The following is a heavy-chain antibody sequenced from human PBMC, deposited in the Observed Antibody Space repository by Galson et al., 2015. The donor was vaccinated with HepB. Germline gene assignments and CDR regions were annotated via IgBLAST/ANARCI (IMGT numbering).Heavy chain of an antibody. CDR1: GFTFGDYA. CDR2: IRSKAYGGTT. V-gene: IGHV3-49*04. Sequence: SLRLSCAASGFTFGDYAMSWVRQAPGKGLEWVGFIRSKAYGGTTEYAASVKGRFTISRDDSKSIAYLQMNSLKTEDTAVYYCTRCDSSGYYLSYWGQGTLVTVSS. CDR3: TRCDSSGYYLSY. J-gene: IGHJ4*02. D-gene: IGHD3-22*01.